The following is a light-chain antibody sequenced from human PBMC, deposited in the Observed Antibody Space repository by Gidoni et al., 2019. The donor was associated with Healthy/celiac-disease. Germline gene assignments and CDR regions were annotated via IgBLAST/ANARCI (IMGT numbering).Light chain of an antibody. J-gene: IGKJ1*01. CDR3: QQYYSTPT. CDR1: QSVLYSSNNKNY. Sequence: DIVMTQSPDSLAVSLCERATINCKSSQSVLYSSNNKNYLAWYKQKPGQPPKLLIYWASTRESGVPDRFSGSGSGTDFTLTISSLQAEDVAVYYCQQYYSTPTFXQXTKVEIK. CDR2: WAS. V-gene: IGKV4-1*01.